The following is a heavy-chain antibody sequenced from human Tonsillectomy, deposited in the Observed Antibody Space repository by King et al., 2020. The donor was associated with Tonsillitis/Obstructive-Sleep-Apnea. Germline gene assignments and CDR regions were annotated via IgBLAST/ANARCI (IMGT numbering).Heavy chain of an antibody. D-gene: IGHD3-3*01. Sequence: VQLVESGGGLVQPGGSLRLSCAASGFTFTTYWMSWVRQAPGKGLEWVANIKYDGSEKYYVDSVKGRFTISRDNAKNSLYLQMNSLRAEDTAVYYCARAGAVRFMEWSLFGYWGQGTLVSVSS. CDR1: GFTFTTYW. CDR3: ARAGAVRFMEWSLFGY. V-gene: IGHV3-7*01. CDR2: IKYDGSEK. J-gene: IGHJ4*02.